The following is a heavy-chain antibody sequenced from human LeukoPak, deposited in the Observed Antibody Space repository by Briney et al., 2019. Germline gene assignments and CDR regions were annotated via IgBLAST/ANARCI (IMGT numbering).Heavy chain of an antibody. J-gene: IGHJ4*02. CDR1: GGSISSGDYY. Sequence: SETLSLTCTVSGGSISSGDYYWSWIRQPPGKGLEWIGYIYYSGSTYYNPSLKSRVTISVDTSKNQFSLKLSSVTAADTAVYYCARRAMVRGGTYFDYWGQGTLVTVSS. V-gene: IGHV4-30-4*01. D-gene: IGHD3-10*01. CDR2: IYYSGST. CDR3: ARRAMVRGGTYFDY.